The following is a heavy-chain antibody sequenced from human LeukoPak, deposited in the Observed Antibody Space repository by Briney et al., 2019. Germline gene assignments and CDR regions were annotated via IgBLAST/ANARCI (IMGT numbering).Heavy chain of an antibody. D-gene: IGHD6-19*01. V-gene: IGHV4-31*03. CDR1: GGSISSGGYY. Sequence: PSETLSLTCTVSGGSISSGGYYWSWIRQHPGKGLEWIGYIYYSGSTYYNPSLKSRVTISVDTSKNQFSLKLSSVTAADTAVYYCAKAEVQWLVLFRYFDYWGQGTLVTVSS. CDR2: IYYSGST. J-gene: IGHJ4*02. CDR3: AKAEVQWLVLFRYFDY.